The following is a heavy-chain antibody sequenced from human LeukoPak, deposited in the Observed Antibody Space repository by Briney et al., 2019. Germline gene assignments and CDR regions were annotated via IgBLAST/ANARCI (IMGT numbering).Heavy chain of an antibody. CDR3: ARHNDPGHAFDI. CDR1: GGSISSYY. J-gene: IGHJ3*02. CDR2: IYYSGST. V-gene: IGHV4-59*05. Sequence: SETLSLTCTVSGGSISSYYWSWIRQPPAKGLEWMGSIYYSGSTYYNPSLRSRVTISLDTSKNQFSLKVNSVTAADTAVYYCARHNDPGHAFDIWGQGTMVTVSS. D-gene: IGHD1-1*01.